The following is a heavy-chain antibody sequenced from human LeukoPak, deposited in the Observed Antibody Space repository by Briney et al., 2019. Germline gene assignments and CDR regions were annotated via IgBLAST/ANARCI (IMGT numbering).Heavy chain of an antibody. CDR2: ISSSSSYI. D-gene: IGHD2-21*01. J-gene: IGHJ4*02. Sequence: GGSLRLSCAASGFTFSSYAMSWVRQAPGKGLEWVSSISSSSSYIYYADSVKGRFTISRDNAKNSLCLQMNSLRAEDTAVYYCARDGAYCGGDCYSDYWGQGTLVTVSS. CDR3: ARDGAYCGGDCYSDY. V-gene: IGHV3-21*01. CDR1: GFTFSSYA.